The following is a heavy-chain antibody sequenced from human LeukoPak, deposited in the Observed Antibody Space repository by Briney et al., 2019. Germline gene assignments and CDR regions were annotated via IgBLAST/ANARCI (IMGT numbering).Heavy chain of an antibody. CDR2: IYYSGST. V-gene: IGHV4-61*01. J-gene: IGHJ4*02. D-gene: IGHD3-10*01. CDR3: ATPSLYYYGSGSYSN. Sequence: SETPSLTCIVSGGSVRSDNYYWSWIRQPPGKGLEWIGYIYYSGSTNYNPSLKSRVTISVDTSKNQFSLKLSSVTAADTAVYYCATPSLYYYGSGSYSNWGQGTLVTVSS. CDR1: GGSVRSDNYY.